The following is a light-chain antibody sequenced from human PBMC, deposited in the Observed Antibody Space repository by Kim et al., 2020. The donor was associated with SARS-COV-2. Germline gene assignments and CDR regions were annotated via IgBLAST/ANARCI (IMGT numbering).Light chain of an antibody. CDR1: KLGDRY. CDR3: QAWDSSTVV. CDR2: QGN. J-gene: IGLJ2*01. Sequence: SYELTQPPSVSVSPGQTASITCSGDKLGDRYACWYQQKPGQSPVLVIYQGNKRPSGIPERFSGSNSGNTATLTLSGTQAMDEADYYCQAWDSSTVVFGGGTQLTVL. V-gene: IGLV3-1*01.